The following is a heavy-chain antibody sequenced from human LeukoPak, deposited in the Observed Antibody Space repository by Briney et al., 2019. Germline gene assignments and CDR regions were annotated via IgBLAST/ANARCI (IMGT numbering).Heavy chain of an antibody. J-gene: IGHJ4*02. CDR2: ISGSGGST. D-gene: IGHD3-22*01. CDR1: GFTFSSYG. Sequence: GGSLRLSCAASGFTFSSYGMSWVRQAPGKGLEWVSAISGSGGSTYYADSVKGRFTISRDNSKNTLYLQMNSLRAEDTAVYYCAKLDVIVVVDSVDYWGQGTLVTVSS. V-gene: IGHV3-23*01. CDR3: AKLDVIVVVDSVDY.